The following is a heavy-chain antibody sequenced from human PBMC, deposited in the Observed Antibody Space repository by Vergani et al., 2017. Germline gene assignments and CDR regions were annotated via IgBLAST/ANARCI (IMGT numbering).Heavy chain of an antibody. CDR3: AKARDPNCKGGNCYSYYYGLDL. V-gene: IGHV3-74*03. CDR2: IKSDGSIT. Sequence: DVHLAESGGGFFQPGGSLRLSCSASGFSFNSYWMHWVRQVPGKGLLWVSRIKSDGSITAYADSVKGRFTISRDNAQNTLYRQMNSLRVEDTAIYYCAKARDPNCKGGNCYSYYYGLDLWGQGTTVTVSS. J-gene: IGHJ6*02. CDR1: GFSFNSYW. D-gene: IGHD2-21*01.